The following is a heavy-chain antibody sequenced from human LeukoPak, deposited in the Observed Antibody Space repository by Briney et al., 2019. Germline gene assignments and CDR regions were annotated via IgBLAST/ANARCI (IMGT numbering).Heavy chain of an antibody. CDR2: INHSGST. CDR3: ARFNSGRRSAFDI. Sequence: SETLSLTCAVYGGSFSGYYWSWIRQPPGKGLEWIGEINHSGSTNYNPSLKSRVTISVDTSKNQFSLKLSSVTAADTAVYYCARFNSGRRSAFDIWGQGTMVTVSS. CDR1: GGSFSGYY. D-gene: IGHD1-26*01. J-gene: IGHJ3*02. V-gene: IGHV4-34*01.